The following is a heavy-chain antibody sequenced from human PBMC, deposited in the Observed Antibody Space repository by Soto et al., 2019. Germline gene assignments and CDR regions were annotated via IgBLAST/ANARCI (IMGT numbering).Heavy chain of an antibody. V-gene: IGHV3-21*01. J-gene: IGHJ5*02. CDR1: GFTFSSYS. Sequence: SGGSLRLSCAASGFTFSSYSMNWVRQAPGKGLEWVSSISSSSSYIYYADSVKGRFTISRDNAKNSLYLQMNSLRAEDTAVYYCARDMSITMIVVARMGFDPWGQGTLVTVSS. D-gene: IGHD3-22*01. CDR3: ARDMSITMIVVARMGFDP. CDR2: ISSSSSYI.